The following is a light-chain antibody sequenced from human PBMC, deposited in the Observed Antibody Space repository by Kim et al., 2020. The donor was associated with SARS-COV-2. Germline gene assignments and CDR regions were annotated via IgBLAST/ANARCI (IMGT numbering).Light chain of an antibody. CDR2: EVR. CDR3: GSYAGINNYV. V-gene: IGLV2-8*01. J-gene: IGLJ1*01. CDR1: SSYIGGYDY. Sequence: GQSVTLSCTGTSSYIGGYDYVSWYQQHPGKAPKLTMYEVRKRPSGVPDRFSGSKSGNTASLTVSGLQAEDEADYYCGSYAGINNYVFGTGTKVTVL.